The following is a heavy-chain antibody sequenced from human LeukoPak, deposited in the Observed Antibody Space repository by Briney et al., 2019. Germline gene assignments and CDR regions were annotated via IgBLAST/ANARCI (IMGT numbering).Heavy chain of an antibody. J-gene: IGHJ4*02. CDR3: AKVYGYCSSTSCYNVYFDY. Sequence: GGSLRLSCAASGFTFSSYGMHWVRQAPGKGLEWVAVIWSDGNNKYYADSVKGRFTISRDNSKNTLYLQMNSLRAEDTAVYYCAKVYGYCSSTSCYNVYFDYWGQGTLVTVSS. D-gene: IGHD2-2*03. CDR2: IWSDGNNK. V-gene: IGHV3-33*06. CDR1: GFTFSSYG.